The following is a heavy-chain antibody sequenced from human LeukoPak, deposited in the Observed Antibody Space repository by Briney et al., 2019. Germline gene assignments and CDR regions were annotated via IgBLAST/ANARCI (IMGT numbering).Heavy chain of an antibody. D-gene: IGHD6-19*01. V-gene: IGHV5-10-1*01. CDR3: AKCVTGWPNWFDP. CDR2: IDPSDSYT. J-gene: IGHJ5*02. CDR1: GYSFTSYW. Sequence: GESLKISCKGSGYSFTSYWISWVRQMPGKGLEWMGRIDPSDSYTNYSPSFQGHVTISADKSISTAYLQWSSLRAEDTALYYCAKCVTGWPNWFDPWGQGTLVTVSS.